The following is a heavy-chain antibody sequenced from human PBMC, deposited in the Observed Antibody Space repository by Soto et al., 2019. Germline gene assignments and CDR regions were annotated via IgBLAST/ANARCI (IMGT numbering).Heavy chain of an antibody. CDR3: ARDKGRPPLCGNYFYITDV. D-gene: IGHD3-22*01. CDR1: GGTFDTYA. CDR2: IMPVFCAP. Sequence: QGHLVQSGAEVKKPGSSVKVSCKVSGGTFDTYAISWVRQAPGQGLEWMGGIMPVFCAPDYAQKFQGRVTITADESARTANMELTGLRFEDTAVYYCARDKGRPPLCGNYFYITDVWGQGTSVTVSS. J-gene: IGHJ6*02. V-gene: IGHV1-69*12.